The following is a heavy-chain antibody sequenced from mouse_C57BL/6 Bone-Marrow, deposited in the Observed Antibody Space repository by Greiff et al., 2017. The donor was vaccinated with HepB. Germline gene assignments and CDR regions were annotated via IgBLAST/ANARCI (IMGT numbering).Heavy chain of an antibody. CDR3: ESRNNDYYWYFDV. CDR2: ISNGGSCT. D-gene: IGHD2-13*01. V-gene: IGHV5-6*03. CDR1: GFTFSDYC. J-gene: IGHJ1*03. Sequence: EVQLVESGGGLVKPGGSLKLSCAASGFTFSDYCMSWVRQTPDKRLEWVANISNGGSCTYYPDSVKGRFTITRDNAKNTLYLQMSRRKSEDTAMYYCESRNNDYYWYFDVWGKGTTLTVSS.